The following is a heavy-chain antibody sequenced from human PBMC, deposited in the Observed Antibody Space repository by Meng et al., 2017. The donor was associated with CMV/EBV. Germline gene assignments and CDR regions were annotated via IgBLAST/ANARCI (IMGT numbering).Heavy chain of an antibody. D-gene: IGHD3-9*01. CDR1: GYSFTSYW. V-gene: IGHV5-51*01. J-gene: IGHJ6*02. CDR2: IYPGDSDT. Sequence: KVSCKGSGYSFTSYWIGWVRQMPGKGLEWMGIIYPGDSDTRYSPSFQGQVTISADKSIGTAYLQWSSLKASDTAMYYCARLGGAYYDILTGYYKGMDVWGQGTTVTVSS. CDR3: ARLGGAYYDILTGYYKGMDV.